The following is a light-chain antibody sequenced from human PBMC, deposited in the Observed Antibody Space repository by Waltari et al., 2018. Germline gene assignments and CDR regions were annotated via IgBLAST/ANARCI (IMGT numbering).Light chain of an antibody. Sequence: EIVLTQSPGTLSLSPGERATLSCRARQSVTRYLAWYQQKPGLAPRLLIYDTSNRATGIPARFIGSGSGTDLSLTITSLESEDFAVYYCQQRANRPLTFGGGTKVEIK. J-gene: IGKJ4*01. V-gene: IGKV3-11*01. CDR2: DTS. CDR1: QSVTRY. CDR3: QQRANRPLT.